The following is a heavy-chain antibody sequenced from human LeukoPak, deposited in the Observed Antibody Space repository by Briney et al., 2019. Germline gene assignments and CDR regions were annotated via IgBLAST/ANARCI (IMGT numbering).Heavy chain of an antibody. D-gene: IGHD2-2*01. Sequence: PGGSLRLSCAASGFTFSSYAMHWVRQAPGKGLEWVAVISYDGSNKHYADSVKGRFTISRDNSKNTLYLQMNSLRAEDTAVYYCARDSDIVVVPAAIRYYYYGMDVWGQGTTVTVSS. CDR3: ARDSDIVVVPAAIRYYYYGMDV. V-gene: IGHV3-30-3*01. J-gene: IGHJ6*02. CDR2: ISYDGSNK. CDR1: GFTFSSYA.